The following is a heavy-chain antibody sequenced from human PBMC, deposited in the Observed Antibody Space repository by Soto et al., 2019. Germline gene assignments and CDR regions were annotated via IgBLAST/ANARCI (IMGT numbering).Heavy chain of an antibody. Sequence: SETLSLTCAVYGGSFSGYYWSWIRQPPGKGLEWIGEINHSGSTNYNPSLKSRVTISVDKSKNQFSLKLSSVTAADTAVYYCARLGYDDFWSGYRDYYGMDVWGQGTTVTAP. CDR1: GGSFSGYY. CDR2: INHSGST. D-gene: IGHD3-3*01. V-gene: IGHV4-34*01. J-gene: IGHJ6*02. CDR3: ARLGYDDFWSGYRDYYGMDV.